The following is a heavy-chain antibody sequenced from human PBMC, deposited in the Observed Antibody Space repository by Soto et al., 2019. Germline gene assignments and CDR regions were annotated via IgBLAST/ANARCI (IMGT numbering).Heavy chain of an antibody. CDR3: SRHVAGYSPDY. CDR2: IYPGDSDT. V-gene: IGHV5-51*01. Sequence: PGESLKISCKGSGYSFTSYWIGWVRQMPGKGLGWMGIIYPGDSDTRYSPSFQGQVTISADKSISIAYLRWSRLKASDTAMYYCSRHVAGYSPDYWGQGTLVTVSS. D-gene: IGHD3-9*01. J-gene: IGHJ4*02. CDR1: GYSFTSYW.